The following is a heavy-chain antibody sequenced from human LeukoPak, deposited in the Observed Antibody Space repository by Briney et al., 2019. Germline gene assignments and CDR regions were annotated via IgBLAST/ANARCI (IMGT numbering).Heavy chain of an antibody. CDR3: AKGVRIAVAGYGFYYFDY. Sequence: GASLKVSCKASGFTFTSYYMNWVRQAPGQGLEWMSIINASGGSTSYADTFEGRFTMTRDTSTSTVYMELSSLRAEDTAVYYCAKGVRIAVAGYGFYYFDYWGQGTLVTVSS. CDR2: INASGGST. CDR1: GFTFTSYY. V-gene: IGHV1-46*01. D-gene: IGHD6-19*01. J-gene: IGHJ4*02.